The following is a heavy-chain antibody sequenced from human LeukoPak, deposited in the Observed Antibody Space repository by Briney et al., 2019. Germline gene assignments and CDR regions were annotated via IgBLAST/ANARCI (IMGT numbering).Heavy chain of an antibody. Sequence: GGSLRLSCAVSGFTFSAYWMTWVRQAPGKGLEWVANIKQDGSEKYYVDSVKGRFTISRDNAKKSLYMQMSSLRAEDTAVFYCARGGSGGDRPIDYWGQGTLVTVSS. D-gene: IGHD2-21*02. CDR3: ARGGSGGDRPIDY. CDR2: IKQDGSEK. J-gene: IGHJ4*02. CDR1: GFTFSAYW. V-gene: IGHV3-7*01.